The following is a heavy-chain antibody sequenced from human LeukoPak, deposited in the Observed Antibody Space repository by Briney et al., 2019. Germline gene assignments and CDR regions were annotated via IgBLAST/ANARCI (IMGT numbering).Heavy chain of an antibody. D-gene: IGHD3-10*01. CDR1: GGSISSGGYY. J-gene: IGHJ6*02. CDR2: IYYSGST. CDR3: AREVRSYGMDV. V-gene: IGHV4-31*03. Sequence: SQTLSLTCTVSGGSISSGGYYWSWIRQHPGKGLEWIGYIYYSGSTYCNPSLKSRVTISVDTSKNQFSLKLSSVTAADTAVYYCAREVRSYGMDVWGQGTTVTVSS.